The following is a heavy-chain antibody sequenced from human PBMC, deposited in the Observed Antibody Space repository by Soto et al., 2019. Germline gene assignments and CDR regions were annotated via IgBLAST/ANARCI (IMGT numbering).Heavy chain of an antibody. CDR3: AKDYRGYSSGWGFDY. CDR1: GFTFSSYG. D-gene: IGHD6-19*01. V-gene: IGHV3-30*18. J-gene: IGHJ4*02. CDR2: ISYEGSNK. Sequence: QVQLVESGGGVVQPGRSLRLSRAASGFTFSSYGMHWVRQAPGKGLEWVAVISYEGSNKYYADSVKGRFTISRDNSKNTLYLQMNSLRAEDTAVYYCAKDYRGYSSGWGFDYWGQGTLVTVSS.